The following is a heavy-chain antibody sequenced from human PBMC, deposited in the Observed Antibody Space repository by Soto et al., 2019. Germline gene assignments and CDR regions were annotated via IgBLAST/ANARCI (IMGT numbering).Heavy chain of an antibody. D-gene: IGHD6-13*01. Sequence: SQTLSLTCAISGDSVSSNSAAWNWIRQSPSRGLEWLGRTYYRSKWYNDYAVSVKSRITINPDTSKNQFSLQLNSVTPEDTAVYYCARLSSSWYLGTKNNPNNAFDIWGQGTMVTVSS. CDR2: TYYRSKWYN. CDR3: ARLSSSWYLGTKNNPNNAFDI. J-gene: IGHJ3*02. CDR1: GDSVSSNSAA. V-gene: IGHV6-1*01.